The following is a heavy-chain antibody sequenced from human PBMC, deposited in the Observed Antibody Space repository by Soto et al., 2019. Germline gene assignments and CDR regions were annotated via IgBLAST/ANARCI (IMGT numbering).Heavy chain of an antibody. J-gene: IGHJ4*02. V-gene: IGHV2-5*02. CDR1: GFSLSTSRVG. CDR3: AHAYGGRSLY. D-gene: IGHD1-26*01. CDR2: IYWDDAK. Sequence: QITLKASGPTLVKPTQTLTLTCTFSGFSLSTSRVGVGWIRQPPGKALEWLAVIYWDDAKTYRPSLKSRLTITKDTSKNQVALTMTNKTPVDTAAYYCAHAYGGRSLYWGQGTLVTVSS.